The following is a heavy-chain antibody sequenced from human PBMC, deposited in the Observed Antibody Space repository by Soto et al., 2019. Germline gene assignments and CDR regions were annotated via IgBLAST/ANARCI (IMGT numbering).Heavy chain of an antibody. V-gene: IGHV3-23*01. D-gene: IGHD2-15*01. CDR1: GFTFSSYA. CDR2: ISGSGGSA. CDR3: ANKRWDVYADNGSRYSHYGMDV. Sequence: GGSLRLSCAASGFTFSSYAMSWVRQAPGKGLEWVSAISGSGGSAYYADSVKGRFTISRDNSKNTLYLQMKSLRDEDTARYFCANKRWDVYADNGSRYSHYGMDVWGQGTTVTVSS. J-gene: IGHJ6*02.